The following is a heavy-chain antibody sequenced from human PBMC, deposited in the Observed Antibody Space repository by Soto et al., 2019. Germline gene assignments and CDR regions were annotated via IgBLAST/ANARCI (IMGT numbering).Heavy chain of an antibody. V-gene: IGHV4-31*03. CDR3: ARATTVTSSFFYYGLDV. CDR1: GGSISSSSYC. J-gene: IGHJ6*02. D-gene: IGHD4-17*01. CDR2: IYYSGST. Sequence: SETRSLTCTVSGGSISSSSYCWTWIRQHPGKGLEWIGYIYYSGSTYYNPSLKSRVTISVDTSKNQFSLKLSSVTAADSASYFCARATTVTSSFFYYGLDVWGQGTTVT.